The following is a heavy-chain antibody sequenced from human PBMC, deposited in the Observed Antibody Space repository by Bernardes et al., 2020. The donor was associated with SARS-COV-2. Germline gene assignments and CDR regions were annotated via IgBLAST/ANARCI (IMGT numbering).Heavy chain of an antibody. J-gene: IGHJ4*02. Sequence: SESLSPTCTVSGGSTSNNNDWDCILQTPGNGLAWIGSLHYSGNTFYNPSHKSRVTISVDTSKNQFSLKLTSVTAADTAVYYCAKRYHLLSYFDYWGQGALVTVSS. CDR2: LHYSGNT. CDR1: GGSTSNNND. V-gene: IGHV4-39*07. CDR3: AKRYHLLSYFDY. D-gene: IGHD2-2*01.